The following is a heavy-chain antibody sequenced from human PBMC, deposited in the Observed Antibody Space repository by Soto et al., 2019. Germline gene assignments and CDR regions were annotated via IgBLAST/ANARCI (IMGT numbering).Heavy chain of an antibody. D-gene: IGHD1-26*01. Sequence: ASVKVSCKASGYTFTSYAMHWVRQAPGQRLEWMGWINAGNGNTKYSQKFQGRVTITRDTSASTAYMELSSLRSEDTAVYYCARDIEISQAGPTWYYYGMDVWGQGTTVTVS. CDR1: GYTFTSYA. CDR3: ARDIEISQAGPTWYYYGMDV. V-gene: IGHV1-3*01. CDR2: INAGNGNT. J-gene: IGHJ6*02.